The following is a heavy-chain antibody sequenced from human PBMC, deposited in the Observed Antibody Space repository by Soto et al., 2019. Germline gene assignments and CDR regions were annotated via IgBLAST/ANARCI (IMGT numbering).Heavy chain of an antibody. J-gene: IGHJ3*02. V-gene: IGHV5-10-1*01. Sequence: GESLKISCKISGYRFSSFWISWVRQMPGKGLEWMGRIDPSDSYTNYSPSFQGHVTISADKSISTAYLQWSSLKASDTAMYYCASPSRYSSSWYAFDIWGQGTMVTVSS. CDR3: ASPSRYSSSWYAFDI. D-gene: IGHD6-13*01. CDR2: IDPSDSYT. CDR1: GYRFSSFW.